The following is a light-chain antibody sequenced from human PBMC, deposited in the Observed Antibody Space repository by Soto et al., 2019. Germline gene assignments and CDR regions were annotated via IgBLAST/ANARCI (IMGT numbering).Light chain of an antibody. Sequence: QSVLTQSPSVSGAPGQRGTISCTGSSSNIGAGYDVNWYQHLPGTAPKLLIYGNTNRPSGVPDRFSGSKSSTSASLAITGLQADDEAVYYCQSYDSGLTGSVFGGGTKLPVL. CDR3: QSYDSGLTGSV. CDR2: GNT. V-gene: IGLV1-40*01. J-gene: IGLJ2*01. CDR1: SSNIGAGYD.